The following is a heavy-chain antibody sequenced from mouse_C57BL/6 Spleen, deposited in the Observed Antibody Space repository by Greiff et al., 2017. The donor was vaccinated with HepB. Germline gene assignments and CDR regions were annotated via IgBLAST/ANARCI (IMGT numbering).Heavy chain of an antibody. Sequence: VQLQQPGAELVRPGSSVKLSCKASGYTFTNYWIGWAKQRPGHGLEWIGDIYPGGGYTNYNEKFKGKATLTADKSSSTAYMQFSSLTSEDSAIYYCARWGTPPYFDYWGQGTTLTVSS. CDR2: IYPGGGYT. CDR1: GYTFTNYW. J-gene: IGHJ2*01. D-gene: IGHD2-14*01. V-gene: IGHV1-63*01. CDR3: ARWGTPPYFDY.